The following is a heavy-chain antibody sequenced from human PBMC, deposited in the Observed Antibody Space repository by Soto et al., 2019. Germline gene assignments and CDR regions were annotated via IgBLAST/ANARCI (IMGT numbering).Heavy chain of an antibody. Sequence: GGSLRLSCAASGFTFSSYSMNWVRQAPGKGLEWVSSISSSSSYIYYADSVKGRFTISRDNAKNSLYLQMNSLRAEDTAVYYCARGGFNWDLYYDAFDIWGQGTMVTVSS. CDR2: ISSSSSYI. CDR1: GFTFSSYS. J-gene: IGHJ3*02. V-gene: IGHV3-21*01. D-gene: IGHD1-20*01. CDR3: ARGGFNWDLYYDAFDI.